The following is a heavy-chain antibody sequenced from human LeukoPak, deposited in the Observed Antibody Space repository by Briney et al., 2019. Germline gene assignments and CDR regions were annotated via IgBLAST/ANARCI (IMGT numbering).Heavy chain of an antibody. D-gene: IGHD3-22*01. Sequence: SETLSLTCTVSGGSISSSSSYWGWIRQPPGKGLEWIGSISYGGSTYYNPSLKSRVTVSVGTSKNQFSLKLSSVTAADTAVYYCAGEETYYYDGSGYFRDYWGQGTLVTVSS. CDR3: AGEETYYYDGSGYFRDY. V-gene: IGHV4-39*07. J-gene: IGHJ4*02. CDR1: GGSISSSSSY. CDR2: ISYGGST.